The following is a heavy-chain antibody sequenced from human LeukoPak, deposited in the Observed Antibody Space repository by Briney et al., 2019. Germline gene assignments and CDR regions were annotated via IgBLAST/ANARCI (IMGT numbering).Heavy chain of an antibody. CDR1: GGSISSYY. D-gene: IGHD3-22*01. CDR3: ARDRYYYDSSGYNYMDV. CDR2: IHTSGRT. V-gene: IGHV4-4*07. Sequence: SETLSLTCSVSGGSISSYYWSWIRQPAGKGLEWIGRIHTSGRTNYNPSLKSRVTMSADTSKNQFSLRLSSVTAADTAVYYCARDRYYYDSSGYNYMDVWGKGTTVTISS. J-gene: IGHJ6*03.